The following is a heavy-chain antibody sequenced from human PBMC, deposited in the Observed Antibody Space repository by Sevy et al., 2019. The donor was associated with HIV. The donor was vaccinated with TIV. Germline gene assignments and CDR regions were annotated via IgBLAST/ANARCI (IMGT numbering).Heavy chain of an antibody. Sequence: ASVKVSCKASGYTFTSYGISWVRQAPGQGLEWMGWISAYNGNTNDAQKLQGRVTMTTDTSTSTAYMELRSLRSDDTAVYYCARDLFYGVIAGATRPWFDYWCQGTLVTVSS. D-gene: IGHD6-13*01. CDR3: ARDLFYGVIAGATRPWFDY. CDR1: GYTFTSYG. J-gene: IGHJ4*02. CDR2: ISAYNGNT. V-gene: IGHV1-18*04.